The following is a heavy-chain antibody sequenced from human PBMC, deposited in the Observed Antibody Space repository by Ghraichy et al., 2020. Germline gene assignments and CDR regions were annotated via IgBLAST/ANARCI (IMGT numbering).Heavy chain of an antibody. CDR3: ARDRTGSGYLLDY. V-gene: IGHV3-21*01. D-gene: IGHD3-22*01. Sequence: GGSLRLSCAASGFTFSSYSMNWVRQAPGKGLEWVSSISSSSSYIYYADSVKGRFTISRDNAKNSLYLQMNSLRAEDTAVYYCARDRTGSGYLLDYWGQGTLVTVSS. CDR2: ISSSSSYI. CDR1: GFTFSSYS. J-gene: IGHJ4*02.